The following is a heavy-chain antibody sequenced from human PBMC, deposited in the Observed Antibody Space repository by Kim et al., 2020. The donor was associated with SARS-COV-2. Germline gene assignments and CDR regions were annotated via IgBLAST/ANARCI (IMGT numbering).Heavy chain of an antibody. CDR3: VGERARAQYFDL. J-gene: IGHJ2*01. CDR1: GYTIINYY. Sequence: ASVKVSCKASGYTIINYYFHWVRQAPGQGLEWMGIVNPGDGDTSYTQKFQGRVTMTRDTSTSTVFMELGSLTSEDTAVYYCVGERARAQYFDLWGRGTLVTVSS. CDR2: VNPGDGDT. V-gene: IGHV1-46*01.